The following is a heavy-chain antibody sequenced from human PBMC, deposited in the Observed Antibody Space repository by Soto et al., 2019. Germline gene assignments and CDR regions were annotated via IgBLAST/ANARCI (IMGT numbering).Heavy chain of an antibody. CDR3: ARGTVATESGYYYYGMDV. D-gene: IGHD5-12*01. V-gene: IGHV1-46*03. Sequence: ASVKVSCKASGYTFTSYYMHWVRQAPGQGLEWMGIINPSGGSTSYAQKFQGRVTMTRDTSTSTVYMELSSLGSEDTAVYYCARGTVATESGYYYYGMDVWGQGTTVTVSS. CDR1: GYTFTSYY. J-gene: IGHJ6*02. CDR2: INPSGGST.